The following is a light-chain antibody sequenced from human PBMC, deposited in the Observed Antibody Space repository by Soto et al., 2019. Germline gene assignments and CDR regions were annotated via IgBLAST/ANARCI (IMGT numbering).Light chain of an antibody. Sequence: QSVLTQPPSASGAPGQRVAISCSGSSSNIGSIAVNWFQQLPGRAPKLLIYSNNQRPSGVPDRFSGSKSGTSASLAISGLQSEDEADYYCAAWDDSLNGYVFGTGTKLTVL. V-gene: IGLV1-44*01. J-gene: IGLJ1*01. CDR2: SNN. CDR3: AAWDDSLNGYV. CDR1: SSNIGSIA.